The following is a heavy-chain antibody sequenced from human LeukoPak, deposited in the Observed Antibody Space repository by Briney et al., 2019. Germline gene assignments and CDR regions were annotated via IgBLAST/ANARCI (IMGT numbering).Heavy chain of an antibody. Sequence: GRSLRLSCAASGFTFSSYAMHWVRQAPGKGLEWVALISYDGSNIYSADSVKGRFTISRDNSKNTMYLQMNSLRAEDTAVYYCARDLGNSFFYCYVMDVWGQGTAVTVSS. D-gene: IGHD2/OR15-2a*01. CDR1: GFTFSSYA. V-gene: IGHV3-30-3*01. J-gene: IGHJ6*02. CDR3: ARDLGNSFFYCYVMDV. CDR2: ISYDGSNI.